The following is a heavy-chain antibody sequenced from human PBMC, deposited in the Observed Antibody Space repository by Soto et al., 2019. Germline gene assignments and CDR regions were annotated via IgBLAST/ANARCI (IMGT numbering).Heavy chain of an antibody. D-gene: IGHD6-19*01. J-gene: IGHJ3*02. CDR3: AREGPEQWLAANGGFDI. CDR1: GYTFTSYY. CDR2: INSSGGST. Sequence: QLVQSGAEVKKPGASVKVSCKASGYTFTSYYMHWVRQAPGQGLEWMGMINSSGGSTSSAQKLQGRVPMTRDTSTSTVYMELSSLRSEDTAVYYCAREGPEQWLAANGGFDIWGQGTMVTVSS. V-gene: IGHV1-46*01.